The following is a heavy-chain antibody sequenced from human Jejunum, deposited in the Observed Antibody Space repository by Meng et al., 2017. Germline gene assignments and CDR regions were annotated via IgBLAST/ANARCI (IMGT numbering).Heavy chain of an antibody. J-gene: IGHJ4*02. D-gene: IGHD5-18*01. CDR3: ARLTSGYTYLFDY. Sequence: SETLSLTCTVSGDSISGYYWSWIRQPAGKGLEWIGRFFNSGYINYNPSLKSRVTMSVDTSENQFSLKLSSVTAADTAVYYCARLTSGYTYLFDYWGQGILVTGSS. V-gene: IGHV4-4*07. CDR1: GDSISGYY. CDR2: FFNSGYI.